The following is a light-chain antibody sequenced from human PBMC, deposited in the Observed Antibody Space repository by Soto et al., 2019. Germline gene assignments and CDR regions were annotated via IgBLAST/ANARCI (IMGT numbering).Light chain of an antibody. J-gene: IGLJ2*01. CDR1: SSDVGSYNR. Sequence: QSALTQPPSVSGSPGQSVTISCTGTSSDVGSYNRVSWYQQSPGTTPKLMIYEVSNRPSGVPDRFSGSKSGNTASLTISGLQAEDEADYYCSSFTSDRTLVFGGGTKLTVL. CDR2: EVS. V-gene: IGLV2-18*02. CDR3: SSFTSDRTLV.